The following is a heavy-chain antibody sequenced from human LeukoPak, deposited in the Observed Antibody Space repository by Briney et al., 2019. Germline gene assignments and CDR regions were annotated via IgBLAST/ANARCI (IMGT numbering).Heavy chain of an antibody. CDR2: ISSGSTYV. D-gene: IGHD6-6*01. J-gene: IGHJ3*02. CDR1: GFTFSSYS. Sequence: GGSLRLSCAAPGFTFSSYSMNWVRQAPGKGLEWVSSISSGSTYVYYADSVQGRFTISRDNAQSSMYLQMNSLRAEDTAVYYCGRVGGRSKAAKGDAFDIWGQGTMVVVSS. V-gene: IGHV3-21*01. CDR3: GRVGGRSKAAKGDAFDI.